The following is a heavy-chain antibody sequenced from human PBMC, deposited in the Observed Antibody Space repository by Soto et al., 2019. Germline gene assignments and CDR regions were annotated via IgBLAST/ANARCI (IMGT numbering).Heavy chain of an antibody. CDR1: GGSISSYY. J-gene: IGHJ6*02. V-gene: IGHV4-59*01. Sequence: SETLSLTCTVSGGSISSYYWTWIRQPPGKGLEWIASFYYTGSADYNPSLKSRITGSVDTSKNQFSLKLSSVTAADTAVYYCARLIAAAGSNYYYYYGMDVWGQGTTVTVSS. CDR2: FYYTGSA. D-gene: IGHD6-13*01. CDR3: ARLIAAAGSNYYYYYGMDV.